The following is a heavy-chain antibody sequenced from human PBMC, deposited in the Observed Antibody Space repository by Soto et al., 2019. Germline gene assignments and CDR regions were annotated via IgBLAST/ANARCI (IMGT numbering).Heavy chain of an antibody. CDR3: ARYCSGGSCDSNTAFDI. CDR2: ISAYNGNT. J-gene: IGHJ3*02. V-gene: IGHV1-18*01. CDR1: GYPFTSYG. Sequence: VXSVKVSCKASGYPFTSYGITWVRQSPGQGLEYMGWISAYNGNTNYAQKLQGRVTMTADTSTNTAYMELRSLRSDDTAVYYCARYCSGGSCDSNTAFDIWGQGTMVTVSS. D-gene: IGHD2-15*01.